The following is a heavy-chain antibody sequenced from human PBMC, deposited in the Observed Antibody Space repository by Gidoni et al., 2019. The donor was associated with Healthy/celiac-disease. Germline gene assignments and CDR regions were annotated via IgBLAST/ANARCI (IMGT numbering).Heavy chain of an antibody. Sequence: EVQLLESGGGLVQPGGSLRLSCAASGFTFSRYAMSWVRQAPGKGLEWVSASSGSGGSTYYADSVKGRFTISRDNSKNTLYLQMNSLRAEDTAVYYCAKETLDAGYSYGFGPDAFDIWGQGTMVTVSS. J-gene: IGHJ3*02. CDR2: SSGSGGST. CDR1: GFTFSRYA. D-gene: IGHD5-18*01. V-gene: IGHV3-23*01. CDR3: AKETLDAGYSYGFGPDAFDI.